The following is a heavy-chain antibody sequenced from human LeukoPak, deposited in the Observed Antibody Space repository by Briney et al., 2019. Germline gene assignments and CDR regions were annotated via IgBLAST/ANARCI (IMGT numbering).Heavy chain of an antibody. D-gene: IGHD3-10*01. J-gene: IGHJ4*02. CDR3: AKLRSYYYGSGSYMAY. V-gene: IGHV3-33*06. CDR2: IWYDGSNK. CDR1: GFTFSSYG. Sequence: GGSLRLSCAASGFTFSSYGMHWVRQAPGKGLEWVAVIWYDGSNKYYADSVKGRFTISRDNSKNTLYLQMNSLRAEDTAVYYCAKLRSYYYGSGSYMAYWGQGTLVTVSS.